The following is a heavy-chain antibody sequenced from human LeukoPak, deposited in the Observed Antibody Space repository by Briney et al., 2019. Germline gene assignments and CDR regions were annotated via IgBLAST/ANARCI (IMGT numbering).Heavy chain of an antibody. CDR2: ISGSGGST. J-gene: IGHJ4*02. CDR1: GFTFSNYA. CDR3: AKDVGIVGATGQFYYFDY. Sequence: GGSLRLSCAASGFTFSNYAMSWVRQAPGKGLEWVSVISGSGGSTFYADSVKGRFTISRDNAKNSLYLQMNSLRAEDTAVYYCAKDVGIVGATGQFYYFDYWGQGTLVTVSS. D-gene: IGHD1-26*01. V-gene: IGHV3-23*01.